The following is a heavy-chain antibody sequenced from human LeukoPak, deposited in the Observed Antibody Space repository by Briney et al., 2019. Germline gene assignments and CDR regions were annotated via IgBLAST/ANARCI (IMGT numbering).Heavy chain of an antibody. V-gene: IGHV3-30*02. D-gene: IGHD3-3*01. J-gene: IGHJ4*02. CDR3: AKDRKVFLEWPKGCNDY. CDR2: IRYDGTNI. CDR1: GFTFSDHA. Sequence: GGSLRLSCAASGFTFSDHAMTWVRQAPGKGLEWVAFIRYDGTNIYYADSVKGRFTISRDNSKNTLYLQMNSLRAEDTAVYYCAKDRKVFLEWPKGCNDYWGQGTLVTVSS.